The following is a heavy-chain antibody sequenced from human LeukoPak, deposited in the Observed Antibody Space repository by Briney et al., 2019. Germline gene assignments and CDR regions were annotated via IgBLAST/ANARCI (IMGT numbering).Heavy chain of an antibody. J-gene: IGHJ4*02. V-gene: IGHV1-2*02. CDR3: ASYDSSGYYIDH. CDR2: INPNSGGT. CDR1: GYTFTGYY. Sequence: ASVKVSCKASGYTFTGYYMHWVRQAPGQGLEWMGWINPNSGGTNYGQKFQGRVTMTRDTSISTAYMELSRLRSDDTAVYYCASYDSSGYYIDHWGQGTLVTVSS. D-gene: IGHD3-22*01.